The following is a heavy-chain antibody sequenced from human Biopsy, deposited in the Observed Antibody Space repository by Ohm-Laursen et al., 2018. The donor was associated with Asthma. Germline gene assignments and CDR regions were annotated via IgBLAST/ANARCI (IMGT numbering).Heavy chain of an antibody. D-gene: IGHD3-3*01. CDR3: ARDVMEWYLPAFDF. CDR2: GGSYFDGGLK. CDR1: GFTFRSYA. V-gene: IGHV3-30-3*01. J-gene: IGHJ4*02. Sequence: SLRLSCAASGFTFRSYAMHWVRQALGKRPEWVAVGGSYFDGGLKYYADSVNGRFTVSRDDSKNTLYLQMNSLRPDDTAVYYCARDVMEWYLPAFDFWGQGTLVTVSS.